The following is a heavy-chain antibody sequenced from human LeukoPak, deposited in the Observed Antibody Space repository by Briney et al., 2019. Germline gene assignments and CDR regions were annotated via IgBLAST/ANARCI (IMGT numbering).Heavy chain of an antibody. Sequence: ASVKVSCKASGYTFISYGISWVRQAPGQGLEWMGWISAYNGNTNYAQKLQGRVTMTTDTYTSTTYMELRSLRSDDTAVYYCARGGPTYYYDSSGYRRNAFDIWGQGTMVTVSS. CDR2: ISAYNGNT. CDR1: GYTFISYG. CDR3: ARGGPTYYYDSSGYRRNAFDI. D-gene: IGHD3-22*01. V-gene: IGHV1-18*01. J-gene: IGHJ3*02.